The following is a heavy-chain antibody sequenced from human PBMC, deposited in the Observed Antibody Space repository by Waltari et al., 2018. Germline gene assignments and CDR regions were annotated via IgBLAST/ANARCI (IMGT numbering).Heavy chain of an antibody. CDR2: VNPNTGAT. CDR3: ARGRDVFANFDYNWFDP. V-gene: IGHV1-8*02. J-gene: IGHJ5*02. CDR1: GYTFINYE. Sequence: QVQLVQPGAEVLKPGASVKVSCQASGYTFINYEINGVRQADGQGLEWMGWVNPNTGATAYAQKFQGRITMTWDTSISTAYMELTNLRSDDTAVLYCARGRDVFANFDYNWFDPWGQGTLVTVSS. D-gene: IGHD2-21*01.